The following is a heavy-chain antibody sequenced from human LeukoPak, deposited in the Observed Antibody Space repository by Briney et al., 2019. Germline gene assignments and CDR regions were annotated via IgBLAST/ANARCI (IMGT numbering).Heavy chain of an antibody. CDR2: IWNDGSDK. Sequence: GGSLRLSCAASKFTFSHYGMRWVRQAPGKGLEWVAVIWNDGSDKYYADSVKGRFTVSRDNSKNTLYLQMNSLRAEDTAVYYCAKDAERGFDYSNSLNYWGQGTLVTVSS. D-gene: IGHD4-11*01. CDR1: KFTFSHYG. V-gene: IGHV3-33*06. CDR3: AKDAERGFDYSNSLNY. J-gene: IGHJ4*02.